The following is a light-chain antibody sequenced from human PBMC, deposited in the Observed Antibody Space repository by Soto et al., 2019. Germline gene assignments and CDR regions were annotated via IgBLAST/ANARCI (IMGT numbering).Light chain of an antibody. CDR2: ENS. J-gene: IGLJ2*01. CDR3: QSYDSSNVL. CDR1: RGSIASNY. V-gene: IGLV6-57*02. Sequence: NFMLTQPHSVSESPGKTVTISCTGGRGSIASNYVQWYQQRPGSAPTTVIYENSQRPSGVPDRFSGSVDSSSNSASLTISCLKTEDEADYYYQSYDSSNVLFGGGTKLTVL.